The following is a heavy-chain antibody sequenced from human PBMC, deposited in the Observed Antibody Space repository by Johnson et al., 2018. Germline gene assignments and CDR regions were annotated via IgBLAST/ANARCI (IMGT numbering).Heavy chain of an antibody. V-gene: IGHV3-73*01. CDR2: INGHAT. CDR1: GFTFNDFA. Sequence: VQLVESGGGLVQXGGSLKLSCAASGFTFNDFAMHWDRQASGKGLEWVGRINGHATAYAASVKGRFIIIRDDSSNTTYLQMNSLKTEDTAVYYCTKNNPGNYYYYMDVWGKGTTVTVSS. D-gene: IGHD1-14*01. J-gene: IGHJ6*03. CDR3: TKNNPGNYYYYMDV.